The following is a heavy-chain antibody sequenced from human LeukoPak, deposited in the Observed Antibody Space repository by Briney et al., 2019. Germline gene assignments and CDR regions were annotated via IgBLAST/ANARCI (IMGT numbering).Heavy chain of an antibody. D-gene: IGHD5-18*01. V-gene: IGHV3-23*01. Sequence: GGSLRLSCAASGFTFSSYAMSWVRQAPGKGLEWVSAISGSGGSTYYADSVKGRFTISRDNSKNTLYLQMNSLRAEDTAVYYCAKADTAMVLIVGYYGMDVWGQGTTVTVSS. CDR2: ISGSGGST. CDR3: AKADTAMVLIVGYYGMDV. J-gene: IGHJ6*02. CDR1: GFTFSSYA.